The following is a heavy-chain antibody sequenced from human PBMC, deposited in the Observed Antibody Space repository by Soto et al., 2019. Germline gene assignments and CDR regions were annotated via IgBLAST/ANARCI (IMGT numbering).Heavy chain of an antibody. CDR3: SIGNDWSGSSLPPLLQH. V-gene: IGHV3-11*05. CDR1: GFTFSDYY. D-gene: IGHD6-13*01. J-gene: IGHJ1*01. CDR2: ISSSSSYT. Sequence: QVQLVESGGGLVKPGGSLRLSCAASGFTFSDYYMSWIRQAPGKGLEWVSYISSSSSYTNYADSVKGRFTISRDNAKNSLYQQMNSLRAEDTAVYYCSIGNDWSGSSLPPLLQHWGQGTLVTVSS.